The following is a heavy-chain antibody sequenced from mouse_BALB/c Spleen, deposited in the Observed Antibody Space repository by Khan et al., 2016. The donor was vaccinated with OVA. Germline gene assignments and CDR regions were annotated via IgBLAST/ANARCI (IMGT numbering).Heavy chain of an antibody. D-gene: IGHD2-2*01. CDR1: GFTFTNYG. CDR3: ARVGYNGTMDC. CDR2: INTYTGEP. J-gene: IGHJ4*01. Sequence: LVESGPELKKPGETVQISCKASGFTFTNYGMNWVKQAPGKGLKWMGWINTYTGEPTFADDFKGRFAFSLETSASTAYLQINSLKNEDTATYCCARVGYNGTMDCWGQGTSGTVSS. V-gene: IGHV9-3-1*01.